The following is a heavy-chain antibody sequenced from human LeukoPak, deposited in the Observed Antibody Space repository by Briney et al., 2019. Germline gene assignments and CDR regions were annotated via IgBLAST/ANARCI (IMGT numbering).Heavy chain of an antibody. CDR3: AKGAGGFSYYNWFDP. D-gene: IGHD5-18*01. CDR2: IYYSGTT. CDR1: GGSISSSPYY. J-gene: IGHJ5*02. Sequence: SETLSLTCTVSGGSISSSPYYWGWIRQPPGKGLEWIGSIYYSGTTHYNPSLESRVTISIDTSKNQFSLKLASVTAADTAIYYCAKGAGGFSYYNWFDPWGQGTLVTVSS. V-gene: IGHV4-39*07.